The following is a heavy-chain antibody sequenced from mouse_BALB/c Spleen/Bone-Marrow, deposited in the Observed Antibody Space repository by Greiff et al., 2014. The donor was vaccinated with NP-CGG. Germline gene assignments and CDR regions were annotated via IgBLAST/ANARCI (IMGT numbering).Heavy chain of an antibody. CDR2: IHYSGTT. D-gene: IGHD2-3*01. CDR3: ARQNDGYLYYAMDY. J-gene: IGHJ4*01. CDR1: GYSITSGYS. V-gene: IGHV3-1*02. Sequence: VQLKESGPDLVKPSQSLSLTCTVTGYSITSGYSWHWIRQFPGNKLEWMGYIHYSGTTNYNPSLKSRISITRDTSKNRFFLQLNSVTSDDTATYYGARQNDGYLYYAMDYWGQGTSVTVSS.